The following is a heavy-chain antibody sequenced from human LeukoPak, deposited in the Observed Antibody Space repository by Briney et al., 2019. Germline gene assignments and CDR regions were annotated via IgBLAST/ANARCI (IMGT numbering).Heavy chain of an antibody. CDR2: IYYSGST. D-gene: IGHD5-18*01. J-gene: IGHJ4*02. CDR3: ARLNTAMVLPFDY. CDR1: GGSISSSSYY. V-gene: IGHV4-39*01. Sequence: TSETLSLTCTVSGGSISSSSYYWGWIRQPPGKGLEWIGSIYYSGSTYYNPSLKSRVTIYVDTSKNQFSLKLSSVTAAETAVYYCARLNTAMVLPFDYWGQGTLVTVSS.